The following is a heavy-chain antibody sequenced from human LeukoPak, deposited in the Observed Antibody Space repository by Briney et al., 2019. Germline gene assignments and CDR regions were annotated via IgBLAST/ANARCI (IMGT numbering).Heavy chain of an antibody. Sequence: SETLSLTCTVSGGSISSYYWSWIRQPAGKGLEWIGRIYTSGSTNYNPSLKSRVTMSVDTSKNQFSLKLSSVTAADTAVYYCARVFGSGYDFRGAFDIWGQGTMVTVSS. J-gene: IGHJ3*02. CDR2: IYTSGST. CDR1: GGSISSYY. V-gene: IGHV4-4*07. CDR3: ARVFGSGYDFRGAFDI. D-gene: IGHD5-12*01.